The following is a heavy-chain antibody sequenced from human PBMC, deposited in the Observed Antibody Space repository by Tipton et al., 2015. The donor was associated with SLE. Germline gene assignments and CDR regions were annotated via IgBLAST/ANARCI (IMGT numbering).Heavy chain of an antibody. CDR2: IYRSGAT. V-gene: IGHV4-31*03. CDR1: GDSISSSNYY. CDR3: AREVGNLDY. Sequence: TLSLTCTVSGDSISSSNYYWSWIRQHPGKDLEWIGYIYRSGATYYNPSLESRLAILLDTSKNQFSLRLSSVTAADTAVYYCAREVGNLDYWGQGTLVTVSS. D-gene: IGHD2-2*01. J-gene: IGHJ4*02.